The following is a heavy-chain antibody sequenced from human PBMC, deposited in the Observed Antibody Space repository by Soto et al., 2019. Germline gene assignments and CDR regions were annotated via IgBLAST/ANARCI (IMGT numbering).Heavy chain of an antibody. Sequence: SETLSLTCTVSGGSISSGDYYWSWIRQPPGKGLEWIGYIYYSGSTYYNPSLKSRVTISVDTSKNQFSLKLGSVTAADTAVYYCARGYPRGYGGNFFDYWGQGTLVTVSS. CDR1: GGSISSGDYY. CDR2: IYYSGST. CDR3: ARGYPRGYGGNFFDY. J-gene: IGHJ4*02. V-gene: IGHV4-30-4*01. D-gene: IGHD4-17*01.